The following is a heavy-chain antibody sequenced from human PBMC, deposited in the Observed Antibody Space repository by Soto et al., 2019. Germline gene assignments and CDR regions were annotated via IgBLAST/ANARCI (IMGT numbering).Heavy chain of an antibody. CDR2: IYYSGST. Sequence: PSETLCLTCTVSGGSSSSYDWSWIRQPPGKGLEWIGYIYYSGSTNYNPSLKSRVTISVDTSKNQFSLKLSSVTAADTAVYYCARRYCSSTSCYGGAFDIWGQGTMVTV. D-gene: IGHD2-2*01. CDR1: GGSSSSYD. CDR3: ARRYCSSTSCYGGAFDI. V-gene: IGHV4-59*08. J-gene: IGHJ3*02.